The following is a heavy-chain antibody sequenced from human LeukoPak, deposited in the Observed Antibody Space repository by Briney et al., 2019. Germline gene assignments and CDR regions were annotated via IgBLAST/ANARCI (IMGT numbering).Heavy chain of an antibody. D-gene: IGHD3-16*01. CDR1: GFTFGDYT. CDR2: IRSKAYGGTT. V-gene: IGHV3-49*03. J-gene: IGHJ4*02. Sequence: GGSLRLSCTASGFTFGDYTVTWFRRAPGKGLEWVGFIRSKAYGGTTEDAASVKGRFAISRDDSKGIAYLQMNSLKTEDTAVYYCIRGGANPPFDYWGQGTLVTVSS. CDR3: IRGGANPPFDY.